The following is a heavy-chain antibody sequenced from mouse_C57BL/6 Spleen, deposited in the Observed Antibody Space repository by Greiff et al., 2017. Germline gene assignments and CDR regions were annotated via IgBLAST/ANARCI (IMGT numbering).Heavy chain of an antibody. D-gene: IGHD1-1*01. Sequence: DVQLQESGPGLVKPSQSLSLTCSVTGYSITSGYYWNWIRQFPGNKLEWMGYISYDGSNNYNPSLTNRISITRDTSKNQFFLKLNSVTTEDTATYYCARETTVVAPYYFDYWGQGTTLTVSS. CDR1: GYSITSGYY. CDR2: ISYDGSN. J-gene: IGHJ2*01. V-gene: IGHV3-6*01. CDR3: ARETTVVAPYYFDY.